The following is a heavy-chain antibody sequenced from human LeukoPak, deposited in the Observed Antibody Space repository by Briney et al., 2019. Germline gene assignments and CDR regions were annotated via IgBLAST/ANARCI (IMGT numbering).Heavy chain of an antibody. CDR2: IVVGSGNT. CDR1: GFTFTSSA. Sequence: ASVKVSCKASGFTFTSSAVQWVRQARGQRLEWIGWIVVGSGNTNYAQKFQERVTITRDMSTSTAYMELSSLRSEDTAVYYCAAGGMAASRYYYGMDVWGQGTTVTVSS. D-gene: IGHD6-13*01. V-gene: IGHV1-58*01. CDR3: AAGGMAASRYYYGMDV. J-gene: IGHJ6*02.